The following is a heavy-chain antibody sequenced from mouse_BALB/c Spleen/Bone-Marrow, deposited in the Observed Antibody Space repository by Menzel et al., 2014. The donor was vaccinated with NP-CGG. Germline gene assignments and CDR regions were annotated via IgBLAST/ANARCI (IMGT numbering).Heavy chain of an antibody. V-gene: IGHV3-6*02. CDR2: ISYDGNN. J-gene: IGHJ2*01. CDR3: ARRGYGNLDY. Sequence: EVHLVESGPGLVKPSQSLSLTCSVTGYSITSGYYWNLIQQFPGNKLEWRGYISYDGNNNYNPSLKNRISITRDTSKNQFFLKLNSVTTEDTATYYCARRGYGNLDYWGQGTTLTVSS. D-gene: IGHD2-10*02. CDR1: GYSITSGYY.